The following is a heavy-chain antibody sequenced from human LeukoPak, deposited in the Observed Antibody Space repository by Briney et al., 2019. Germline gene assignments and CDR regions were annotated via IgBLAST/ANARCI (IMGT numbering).Heavy chain of an antibody. Sequence: GASVKVSCKVSGYTLTELSMHWVRQAPGKGLEWMGGFDPEDGETIYAQKFQGRVTMTEDTSTDTAYMELSSLRSDDTAVYYCATVGGGGIAAAGISAWGQGTLVTVSS. V-gene: IGHV1-24*01. D-gene: IGHD6-13*01. CDR3: ATVGGGGIAAAGISA. CDR2: FDPEDGET. CDR1: GYTLTELS. J-gene: IGHJ5*02.